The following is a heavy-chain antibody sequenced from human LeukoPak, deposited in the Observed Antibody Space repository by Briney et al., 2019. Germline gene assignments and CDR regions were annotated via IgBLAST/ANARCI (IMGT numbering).Heavy chain of an antibody. CDR2: IYSDESDT. Sequence: PGGSLRLSCAASGFTFSRYWMHWVRHAPGKGLVWVSRIYSDESDTNYAESVKGRFTISRDNAKNTLFLQMNSLRAEDTAVYYCASSPDSLGNFDIWGQGTMVTVSS. J-gene: IGHJ3*02. V-gene: IGHV3-74*01. D-gene: IGHD3-16*01. CDR1: GFTFSRYW. CDR3: ASSPDSLGNFDI.